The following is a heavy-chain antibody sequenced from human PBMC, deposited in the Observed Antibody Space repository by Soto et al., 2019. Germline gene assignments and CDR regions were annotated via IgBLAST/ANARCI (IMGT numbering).Heavy chain of an antibody. J-gene: IGHJ4*02. CDR2: INSDGSST. V-gene: IGHV3-74*01. CDR3: ARVGQLARILDY. CDR1: GFTFSSYW. D-gene: IGHD6-6*01. Sequence: EVQLVESGGGLVQPGGSLRLSCAASGFTFSSYWMHWVRQAPGKGLVWVSRINSDGSSTSYADSVKGRFTISRDNAKNSLYLQMNSLRAEDTAVYYCARVGQLARILDYWGQGTLVTVSS.